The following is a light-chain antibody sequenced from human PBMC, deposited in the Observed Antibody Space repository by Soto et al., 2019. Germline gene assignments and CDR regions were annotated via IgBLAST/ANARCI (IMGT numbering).Light chain of an antibody. J-gene: IGKJ2*01. Sequence: EIVLTQSPGTLSLSPGEGATVSCRASQSVNSNLLAWFQQKPGQAPRLLIHDASRRATGIPDRVSGSGSGTDFTLSISRLEPEDFAGYYCHQYVSSPLTFGQGTKLEIK. CDR1: QSVNSNL. V-gene: IGKV3-20*01. CDR3: HQYVSSPLT. CDR2: DAS.